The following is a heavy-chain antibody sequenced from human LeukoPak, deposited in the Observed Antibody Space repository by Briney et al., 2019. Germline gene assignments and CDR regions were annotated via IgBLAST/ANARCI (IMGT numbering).Heavy chain of an antibody. D-gene: IGHD3-10*01. J-gene: IGHJ4*02. CDR2: LDSSGSHI. CDR3: ARETSGGRDY. CDR1: GFSFSSYS. V-gene: IGHV3-21*01. Sequence: GGSLRLSCAASGFSFSSYSMNWVRQAPGIGLEWVSSLDSSGSHIFYADSVKGRFTISRDNAENSLYLQMNSLRAEDTAVYYCARETSGGRDYWGQGTLVTVSS.